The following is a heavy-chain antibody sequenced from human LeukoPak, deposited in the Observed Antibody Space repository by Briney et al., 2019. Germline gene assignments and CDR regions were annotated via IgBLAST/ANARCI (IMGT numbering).Heavy chain of an antibody. Sequence: PSETLSLTCRVSGDSINMSRYYWGWIRESPGKGLEWIGSIFYSGTTYYNPSLNSRVTISVDTSKNQFSLKLTSVTAADTAVYYCARGLTWGQGTLVTVSS. V-gene: IGHV4-39*01. CDR3: ARGLT. CDR1: GDSINMSRYY. D-gene: IGHD3-16*01. J-gene: IGHJ5*02. CDR2: IFYSGTT.